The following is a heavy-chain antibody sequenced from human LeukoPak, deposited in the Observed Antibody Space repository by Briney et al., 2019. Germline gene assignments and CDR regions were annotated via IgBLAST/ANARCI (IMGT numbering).Heavy chain of an antibody. CDR1: GFTFGTYA. V-gene: IGHV3-23*01. D-gene: IGHD6-19*01. Sequence: QPGGSLRLSCAASGFTFGTYAMSWVRQTPGKSLEWVSIISNGGITTYYADSVRGRFTISRDNSKNRLYLQMSSLRAEDTAVYYCVKLSSGSGSKFGFDSWGQGALVTVSS. J-gene: IGHJ4*02. CDR3: VKLSSGSGSKFGFDS. CDR2: ISNGGITT.